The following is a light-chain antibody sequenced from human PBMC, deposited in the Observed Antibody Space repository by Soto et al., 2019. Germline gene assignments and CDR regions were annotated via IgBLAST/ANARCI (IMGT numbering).Light chain of an antibody. Sequence: EIVLTQSPGTLSLSPGERATISCRASQSVSSSYLAWYQQKPGQAPRLLIYGASSMATGIPDRFSGSGSGTDFTLTISRLEPEDFAVYYCQQYGSSPWTFGQGTKWIS. CDR1: QSVSSSY. J-gene: IGKJ1*01. CDR3: QQYGSSPWT. V-gene: IGKV3-20*01. CDR2: GAS.